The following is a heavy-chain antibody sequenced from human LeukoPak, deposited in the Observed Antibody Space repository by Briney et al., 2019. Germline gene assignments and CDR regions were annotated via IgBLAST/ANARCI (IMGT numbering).Heavy chain of an antibody. D-gene: IGHD3-9*01. CDR3: ARERGVVLRYFDWLGWFDP. Sequence: LEALSLTCTVSGGSISSYYWSWIRQPPGKGLEWIGYILFSGRLNYNPSLKSRVTISVDTSKNQFSLKLSSVTAADTAVYYCARERGVVLRYFDWLGWFDPWGQGTLVTVPS. CDR1: GGSISSYY. CDR2: ILFSGRL. J-gene: IGHJ5*02. V-gene: IGHV4-59*01.